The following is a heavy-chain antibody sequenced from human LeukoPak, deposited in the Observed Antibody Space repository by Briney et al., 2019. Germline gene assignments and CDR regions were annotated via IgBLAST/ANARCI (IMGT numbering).Heavy chain of an antibody. D-gene: IGHD6-19*01. J-gene: IGHJ2*01. CDR2: IYLGGRT. CDR1: GFTVSSTY. CDR3: ARDLAAVAGPHWYFDL. V-gene: IGHV3-66*01. Sequence: GGSLRLSCAASGFTVSSTYMTWVRQAPGKGLEWVSVIYLGGRTDYADSVKGRFSISRDNSKNVLYLQMNSLRVADTAVYYCARDLAAVAGPHWYFDLWGRGTLVTVSS.